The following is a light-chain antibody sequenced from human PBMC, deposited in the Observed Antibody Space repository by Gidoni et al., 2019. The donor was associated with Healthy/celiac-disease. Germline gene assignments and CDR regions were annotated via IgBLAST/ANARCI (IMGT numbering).Light chain of an antibody. CDR3: QQLNSYPPIT. J-gene: IGKJ5*01. Sequence: DIQLTQSPSFLSASVGDRVTITCRASQGISSYLAWYQQKPGKAPKLLIYAASTLQSGVPSRFSGSGSGTEFTLTISSLQPEDFATYYCQQLNSYPPITFGQXTRLGIK. V-gene: IGKV1-9*01. CDR1: QGISSY. CDR2: AAS.